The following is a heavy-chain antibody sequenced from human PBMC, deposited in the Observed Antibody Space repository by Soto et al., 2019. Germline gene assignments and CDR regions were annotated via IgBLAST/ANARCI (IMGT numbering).Heavy chain of an antibody. J-gene: IGHJ4*02. CDR1: GFTIATSH. D-gene: IGHD6-13*01. V-gene: IGHV3-48*01. CDR2: IISGGSI. CDR3: ARGHSVNAGIITY. Sequence: GVSLRLSCAASGFTIATSHMNWVRQPPGKGLEWISYIISGGSISYADSVRGRFTISRDIAENSLYLQMNSLRAEDTAVYYCARGHSVNAGIITYWGQGILVTVSS.